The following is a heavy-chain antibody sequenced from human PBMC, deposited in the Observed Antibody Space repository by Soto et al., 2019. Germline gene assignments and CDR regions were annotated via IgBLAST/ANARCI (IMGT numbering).Heavy chain of an antibody. D-gene: IGHD1-20*01. V-gene: IGHV4-30-4*01. CDR2: IYYSGST. CDR3: ARAGALTSSYGMDV. CDR1: GGSISSGDYY. Sequence: SETLSLTCTVSGGSISSGDYYWSWIRQPPGKGLEWIGYIYYSGSTYYNPSLKSRVTISVDTSKNQFSLKLSSVTAADTAVYYCARAGALTSSYGMDVWGQGTTVTGSS. J-gene: IGHJ6*02.